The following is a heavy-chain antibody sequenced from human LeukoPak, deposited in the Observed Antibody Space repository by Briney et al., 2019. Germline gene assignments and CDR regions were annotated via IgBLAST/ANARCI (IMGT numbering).Heavy chain of an antibody. CDR2: IKQDGSEK. J-gene: IGHJ4*02. CDR1: GFTFTTYW. CDR3: AREDYCSGGSCQLDY. V-gene: IGHV3-7*01. D-gene: IGHD2-15*01. Sequence: GGSLRLSSAASGFTFTTYWMSWVRQAPGKGLEWVANIKQDGSEKYYVDSVKGRFTISRDNAKNSLFLQMNSLRAEDTAVYYCAREDYCSGGSCQLDYWGQGTLVTVSS.